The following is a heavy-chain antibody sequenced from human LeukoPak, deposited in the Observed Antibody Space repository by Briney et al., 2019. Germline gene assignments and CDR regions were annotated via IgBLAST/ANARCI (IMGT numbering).Heavy chain of an antibody. D-gene: IGHD2-2*01. V-gene: IGHV3-48*04. CDR3: AKDISLRVVPAAVNSAFDI. Sequence: PGGSLRLSCAASRFTFSTYSMNWVRQTPGRGLEWVSYISTSGSRIDYADSVKGRFTISRDNAKNSLYLQMNSLRAEDTALYYCAKDISLRVVPAAVNSAFDIWGQGTMVTVSS. J-gene: IGHJ3*02. CDR1: RFTFSTYS. CDR2: ISTSGSRI.